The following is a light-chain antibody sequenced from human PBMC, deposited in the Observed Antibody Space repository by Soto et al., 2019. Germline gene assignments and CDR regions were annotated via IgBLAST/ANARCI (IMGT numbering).Light chain of an antibody. CDR2: TAS. CDR1: QTITYY. J-gene: IGKJ5*01. Sequence: DIHVTHSPASLSASVLAVGTITFRASQTITYYLNWYQQKPGKAPKPLIYTASSLQSGVPSRFSGSGSGTDFTLTISSLHPEDFATYFCQQSYSTPITFGQGTRLEIK. CDR3: QQSYSTPIT. V-gene: IGKV1-39*01.